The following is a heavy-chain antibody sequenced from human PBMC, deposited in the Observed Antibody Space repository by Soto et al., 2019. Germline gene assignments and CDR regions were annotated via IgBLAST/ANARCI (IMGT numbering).Heavy chain of an antibody. V-gene: IGHV1-3*01. Sequence: ASVKVSCKASGYTFTSYAMHWVRQAPGQRLEWMGWINAGNGNTKYSQKFQGRVTITRDTSASTAYMELSSLRSEDTAVYYCARVGAMNYYYGMDVWGQGTTVTVS. CDR3: ARVGAMNYYYGMDV. J-gene: IGHJ6*02. CDR1: GYTFTSYA. CDR2: INAGNGNT.